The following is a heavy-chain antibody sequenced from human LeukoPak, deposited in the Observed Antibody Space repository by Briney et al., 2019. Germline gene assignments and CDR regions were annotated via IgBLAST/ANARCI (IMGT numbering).Heavy chain of an antibody. CDR3: ARGSDCSGGSCYSSYYYYYYMDV. V-gene: IGHV4-4*07. J-gene: IGHJ6*03. CDR1: GGSISSYY. D-gene: IGHD2-15*01. CDR2: IYTSGST. Sequence: SETLSLTCTVSGGSISSYYWSWIRQPAGKGLEWIGRIYTSGSTNYNPSLKSRVTISVDKSKNQFSLKLSSVTAADTAVYYRARGSDCSGGSCYSSYYYYYYMDVWGKGTTVTVSS.